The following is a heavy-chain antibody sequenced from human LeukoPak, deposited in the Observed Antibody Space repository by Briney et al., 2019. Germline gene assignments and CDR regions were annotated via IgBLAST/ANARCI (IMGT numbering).Heavy chain of an antibody. D-gene: IGHD3-10*01. CDR1: GFTFSSYA. V-gene: IGHV3-30-3*01. J-gene: IGHJ4*02. CDR3: VRIRQARGFDY. CDR2: ISFDGSTK. Sequence: PGGSLRLSCAASGFTFSSYAMHWVRQPPGKGLEWVAVISFDGSTKYYADSMKGRFTISRDNSKNTLYLHINSLRTEDTAVYYCVRIRQARGFDYWGQGTLVTVSS.